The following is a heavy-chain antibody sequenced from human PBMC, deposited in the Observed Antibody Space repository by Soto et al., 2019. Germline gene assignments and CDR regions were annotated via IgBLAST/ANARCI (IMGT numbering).Heavy chain of an antibody. Sequence: DAGKVWCKATGYTFTSYGISCVRQAPGQGLEWMGWISAYNGNTNYAQKLQGRVTMTTDTSTSTAYMELRSLRSDDTAVYYCAVQYSGSYYYYYGMDVWGQGTTVTVSS. J-gene: IGHJ6*02. D-gene: IGHD1-26*01. CDR2: ISAYNGNT. V-gene: IGHV1-18*01. CDR3: AVQYSGSYYYYYGMDV. CDR1: GYTFTSYG.